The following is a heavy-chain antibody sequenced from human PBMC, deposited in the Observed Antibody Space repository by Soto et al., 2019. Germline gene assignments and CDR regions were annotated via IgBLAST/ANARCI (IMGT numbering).Heavy chain of an antibody. CDR2: ISSSSSYI. CDR3: ARGWLLGGRTFDD. CDR1: GFTFSSYS. J-gene: IGHJ4*02. Sequence: PGGSLRLSCSASGFTFSSYSMNWVRRAPGKGLEWVSSISSSSSYIYYADSVKGRFTISRDNAKNAQYLQMNSLRAADTAGYYCARGWLLGGRTFDDWGQGTLVTVSS. V-gene: IGHV3-21*06. D-gene: IGHD1-26*01.